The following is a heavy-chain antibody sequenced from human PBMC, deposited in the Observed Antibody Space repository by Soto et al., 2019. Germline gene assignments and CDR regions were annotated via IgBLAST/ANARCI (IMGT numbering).Heavy chain of an antibody. CDR1: GGTFSSYA. CDR3: AAKYYYDSSGYPGAFDI. Sequence: SVKVSCKASGGTFSSYAISWVRQAPGQGLEWMGGIIPIFGTANYAQKFQGRVTITADESTSTAYMELSSLRSEDTAVYYCAAKYYYDSSGYPGAFDIWGQGTMVTVSS. D-gene: IGHD3-22*01. CDR2: IIPIFGTA. J-gene: IGHJ3*02. V-gene: IGHV1-69*13.